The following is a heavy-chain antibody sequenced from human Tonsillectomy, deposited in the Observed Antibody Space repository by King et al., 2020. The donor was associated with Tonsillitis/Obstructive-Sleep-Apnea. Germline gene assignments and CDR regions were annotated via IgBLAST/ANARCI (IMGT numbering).Heavy chain of an antibody. CDR1: GSIFTGYY. Sequence: VPLVSSGAAVKQPGASVKVSCTASGSIFTGYYLHWVRQAPGQGLEWMGWINPNSGGTKYARKFQDRVTMTRDTSISTAYMEVSSLRSDDKALEDCARGRVQVAGADMEGYGGQGTGGTV. V-gene: IGHV1-2*02. J-gene: IGHJ4*02. D-gene: IGHD6-19*01. CDR3: ARGRVQVAGADMEGY. CDR2: INPNSGGT.